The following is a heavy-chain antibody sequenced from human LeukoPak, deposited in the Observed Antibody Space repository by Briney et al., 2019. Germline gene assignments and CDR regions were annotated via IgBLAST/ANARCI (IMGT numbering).Heavy chain of an antibody. D-gene: IGHD3-3*01. CDR2: ISWNSGSI. J-gene: IGHJ4*02. V-gene: IGHV3-9*01. CDR1: GFTFDDYA. CDR3: AKGDRRLVFLEWLVY. Sequence: PGGSLRLSCAASGFTFDDYAMHWVRQAPGKGLEWVSGISWNSGSIGYADSVKGRFTISRDNSKNTLYLQMNSLRAEDTAVYYCAKGDRRLVFLEWLVYWGQGTLVTVSS.